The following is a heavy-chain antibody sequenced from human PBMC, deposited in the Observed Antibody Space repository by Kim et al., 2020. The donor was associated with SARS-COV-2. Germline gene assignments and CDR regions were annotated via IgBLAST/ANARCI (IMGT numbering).Heavy chain of an antibody. V-gene: IGHV3-13*01. CDR1: GFPFSNYD. CDR3: AREIHDGTVSSGWHFDL. CDR2: IGIGGDT. Sequence: GGSLRLSCAASGFPFSNYDMHWVRQATGKGLEWVSAIGIGGDTYYPASVKGRFTISRENAKNSLDLQMNNLRAGDTAVDYCAREIHDGTVSSGWHFDLWGRGTLVTVSS. J-gene: IGHJ2*01. D-gene: IGHD3-22*01.